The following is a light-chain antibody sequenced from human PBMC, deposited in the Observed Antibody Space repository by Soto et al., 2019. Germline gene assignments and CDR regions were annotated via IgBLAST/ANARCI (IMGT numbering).Light chain of an antibody. CDR2: DVS. CDR3: QQYDSRPNT. Sequence: DIQMTQSPSSPSASVGDRVTITCQASQDITLYLNWYQHKPGKAPNLLIHDVSTLEPGVPARFSGRGSGTTFTLTIINLQPEDVATYYCQQYDSRPNTFGQGTKVDIK. V-gene: IGKV1-33*01. J-gene: IGKJ2*01. CDR1: QDITLY.